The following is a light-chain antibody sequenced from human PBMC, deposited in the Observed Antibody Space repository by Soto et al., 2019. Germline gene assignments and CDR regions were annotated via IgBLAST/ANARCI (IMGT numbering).Light chain of an antibody. CDR2: EVS. V-gene: IGLV2-14*01. J-gene: IGLJ2*01. Sequence: ALTQPASVSGFPGQSITISCTGTSSDVGGYKYVCWYQQLPGRAPRLMIYEVSNRPSGVSNRFSGSKSGNTASLTISGLQAEDEGDYYCTSYSSSSTYVVFGGGTKLTVL. CDR3: TSYSSSSTYVV. CDR1: SSDVGGYKY.